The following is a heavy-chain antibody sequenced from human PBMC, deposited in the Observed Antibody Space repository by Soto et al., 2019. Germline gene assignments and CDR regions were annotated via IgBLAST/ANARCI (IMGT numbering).Heavy chain of an antibody. Sequence: SGPTLVKPTQTLTLTCTFSGFSLSTSGVGGGWIRQPPGKALEWLALIYWDDDKRYSPSLKCRVTITKDTSKNQVFLTMTNLDPVDTATYYCAHRPSCGGDCYYFDYWGQGTLVTVSS. CDR2: IYWDDDK. CDR3: AHRPSCGGDCYYFDY. D-gene: IGHD2-21*02. J-gene: IGHJ4*02. V-gene: IGHV2-5*02. CDR1: GFSLSTSGVG.